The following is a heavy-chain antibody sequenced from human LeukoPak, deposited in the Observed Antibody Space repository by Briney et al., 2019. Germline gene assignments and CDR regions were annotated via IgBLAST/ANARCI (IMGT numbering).Heavy chain of an antibody. CDR2: IRNDGSNK. CDR3: AAPDCGADCYSFDY. V-gene: IGHV3-30*02. Sequence: GGSLRLSCAASRFTFSSYGMHWVRQAPGKGLEWVAFIRNDGSNKYYADSVKGRFTISRDNSKNTLYLQMDSLRAEDTAVYYCAAPDCGADCYSFDYWGQGTLVTVSS. D-gene: IGHD2-21*01. J-gene: IGHJ4*02. CDR1: RFTFSSYG.